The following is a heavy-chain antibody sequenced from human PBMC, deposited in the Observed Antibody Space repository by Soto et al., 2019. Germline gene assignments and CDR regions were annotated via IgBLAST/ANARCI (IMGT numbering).Heavy chain of an antibody. CDR1: GFTLEDYS. D-gene: IGHD3-22*01. CDR2: INWNSDTS. CDR3: ATSSSNDLYYHFES. V-gene: IGHV3-9*01. Sequence: CLRLSFASSGFTLEDYSMHLVREPPGKGLELVSGINWNSDTSGYADSVKGRFTVTRDDAKGSLLLQMISLRAEDTAVYFCATSSSNDLYYHFESWGQGTPVTVSS. J-gene: IGHJ4*02.